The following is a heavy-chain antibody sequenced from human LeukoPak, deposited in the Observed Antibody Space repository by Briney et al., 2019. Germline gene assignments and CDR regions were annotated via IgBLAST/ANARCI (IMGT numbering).Heavy chain of an antibody. Sequence: GESLKISCTGSGNSFADYWIAWVRHMPGKGLEWMGIIYPGDSDTSYSPSFQGQVTISADKFISTAYLQWSSLKASDTAMYYCARLGSGYDPYYFDYWGQGTLVTVSS. V-gene: IGHV5-51*01. CDR1: GNSFADYW. D-gene: IGHD5-12*01. J-gene: IGHJ4*02. CDR2: IYPGDSDT. CDR3: ARLGSGYDPYYFDY.